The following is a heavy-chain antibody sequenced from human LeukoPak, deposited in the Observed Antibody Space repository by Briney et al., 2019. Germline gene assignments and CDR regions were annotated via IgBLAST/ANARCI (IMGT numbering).Heavy chain of an antibody. V-gene: IGHV3-23*01. CDR1: GFTFSSYA. CDR2: ISTSDDTT. CDR3: AKDRDPPRHGYYIGVFDY. D-gene: IGHD5-24*01. Sequence: GGSLRLSCAASGFTFSSYAMRWVRQAPGKGLEWVSSISTSDDTTNYADSVKGRFAISRDNSKNTLFLQLKSLRAEDTAIYYCAKDRDPPRHGYYIGVFDYWGQGTLVTVSS. J-gene: IGHJ4*02.